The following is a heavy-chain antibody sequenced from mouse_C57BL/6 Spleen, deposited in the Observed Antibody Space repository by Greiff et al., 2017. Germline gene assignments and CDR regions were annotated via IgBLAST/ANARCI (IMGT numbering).Heavy chain of an antibody. CDR1: GYSITSGYY. CDR3: ARNWLGGFDD. V-gene: IGHV3-6*01. CDR2: ISYDGSK. Sequence: EVQLQQSGPGLVKPSPSLSLTCSVTGYSITSGYYWNWIRQFPGNKLEWMGYISYDGSKNYNPSLKNRISITRDTSKNQFFLKLNSVTTEDTATYYCARNWLGGFDDWGQGTTLTVSS. J-gene: IGHJ2*01. D-gene: IGHD4-1*01.